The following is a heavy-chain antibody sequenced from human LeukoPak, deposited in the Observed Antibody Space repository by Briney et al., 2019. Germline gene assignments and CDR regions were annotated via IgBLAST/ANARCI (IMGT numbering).Heavy chain of an antibody. J-gene: IGHJ3*02. CDR3: ARGYLEARAFDI. CDR2: ITSSSSYI. D-gene: IGHD2-21*01. CDR1: GFTFSSYN. Sequence: GGSLRLSCAASGFTFSSYNMNWVRQAPGEGLEWVSSITSSSSYIYYADSMKGRFTSSRDNAKNSLYLQMNSLRAEDTAVYYCARGYLEARAFDIWGQGTMVTVSS. V-gene: IGHV3-21*01.